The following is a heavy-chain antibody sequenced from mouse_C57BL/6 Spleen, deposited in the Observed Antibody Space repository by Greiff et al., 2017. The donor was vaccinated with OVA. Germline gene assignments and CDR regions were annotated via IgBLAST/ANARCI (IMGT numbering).Heavy chain of an antibody. CDR2: ISSGGDYI. CDR3: TREGHYDGGFAY. Sequence: EVQGVESGEGLVKPGGSLKLSCAASGFTFSSYAMSWVRQTPEKRLEWVAYISSGGDYIYYAATVKGRFTISRDNARNTLYLQMSSLKSDDTSMYYCTREGHYDGGFAYWGQGTLVTVSA. V-gene: IGHV5-9-1*02. CDR1: GFTFSSYA. D-gene: IGHD1-2*01. J-gene: IGHJ3*01.